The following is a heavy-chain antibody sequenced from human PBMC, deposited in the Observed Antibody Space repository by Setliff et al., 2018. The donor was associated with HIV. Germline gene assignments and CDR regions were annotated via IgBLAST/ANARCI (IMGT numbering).Heavy chain of an antibody. CDR1: GFTVSSNY. CDR2: IYSGGRT. Sequence: PGGSLRLSCTASGFTVSSNYMNWVRQAPGKGLEWVSVIYSGGRTNYADSVKGRSTISRDNSKNTLYLQMNSLRAEDTAVYYCARLFYYDSGGRAFDIWGQGTMVTVSS. D-gene: IGHD3-22*01. CDR3: ARLFYYDSGGRAFDI. V-gene: IGHV3-66*04. J-gene: IGHJ3*02.